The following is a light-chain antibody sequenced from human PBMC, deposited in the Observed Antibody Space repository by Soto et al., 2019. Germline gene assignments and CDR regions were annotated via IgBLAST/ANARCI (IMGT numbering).Light chain of an antibody. Sequence: EIVLTQSPATLSLSPGERATLSCRASQSVRNFLAWHQQKPGQAPRLLIYDTYNRAAGIPARFSGSGSGTDFTLTLSSLEPEDFAVYYCQQRSNWPLTFGGGTKVEIK. J-gene: IGKJ4*01. CDR3: QQRSNWPLT. CDR1: QSVRNF. V-gene: IGKV3-11*01. CDR2: DTY.